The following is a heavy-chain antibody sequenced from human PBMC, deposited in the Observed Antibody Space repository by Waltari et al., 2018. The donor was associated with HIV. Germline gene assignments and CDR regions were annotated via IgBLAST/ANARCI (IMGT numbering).Heavy chain of an antibody. J-gene: IGHJ4*02. CDR1: GLAFSSYA. D-gene: IGHD4-17*01. CDR3: VNDFYGGNSRWDYFEH. V-gene: IGHV3-30*18. CDR2: MSSDGNKR. Sequence: APGLAFSSYAMHWVRQAPGKGLEWVAVMSSDGNKRHYAGAVKGRFTISRDNSKDTLYLEMDSLRIEDTALYYCVNDFYGGNSRWDYFEHWGQGTLVTVSS.